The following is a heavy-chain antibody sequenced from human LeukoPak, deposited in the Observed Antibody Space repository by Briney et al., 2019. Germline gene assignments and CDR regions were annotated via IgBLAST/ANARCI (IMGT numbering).Heavy chain of an antibody. Sequence: GGSLRLSCAASGFTFSSYAMSWVRQAPGKGLEWVSAISGSGGSTYYADSAKGRFTISRDNSKNTLYLQMNSLRAEDTAVYYCASRITMVRGVITSHMRNDAFDIWGQGTMVTVSS. J-gene: IGHJ3*02. CDR2: ISGSGGST. V-gene: IGHV3-23*01. CDR1: GFTFSSYA. CDR3: ASRITMVRGVITSHMRNDAFDI. D-gene: IGHD3-10*01.